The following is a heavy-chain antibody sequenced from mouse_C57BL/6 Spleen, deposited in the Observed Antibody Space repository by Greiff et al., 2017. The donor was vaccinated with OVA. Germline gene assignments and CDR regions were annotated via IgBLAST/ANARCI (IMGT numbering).Heavy chain of an antibody. J-gene: IGHJ2*01. D-gene: IGHD2-4*01. CDR1: GYTFTGYW. V-gene: IGHV1-9*01. Sequence: QVQLQQSGAELMKPGASVKLSCKATGYTFTGYWIEWVKQRPGHGLEWIGEILPGSGGTNYNEKFKGKATFTADTSSNTAYMQLSSLTTEDSAIYYCARGGNDYDGYWGQGTTLTVSS. CDR2: ILPGSGGT. CDR3: ARGGNDYDGY.